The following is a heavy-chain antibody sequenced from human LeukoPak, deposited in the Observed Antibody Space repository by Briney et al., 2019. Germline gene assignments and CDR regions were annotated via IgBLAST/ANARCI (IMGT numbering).Heavy chain of an antibody. CDR1: GFTFSDYY. V-gene: IGHV3-11*04. J-gene: IGHJ4*02. CDR2: ISSSGSTI. Sequence: GGSLRLSCAASGFTFSDYYMSWIRQAPGKGLEWVSYISSSGSTIYYADSVKGRSTISRDNAKNSLYLQMNSLRAEDTAVYYCARGAYSSSSTLDYWGQGTLVTVSS. D-gene: IGHD6-6*01. CDR3: ARGAYSSSSTLDY.